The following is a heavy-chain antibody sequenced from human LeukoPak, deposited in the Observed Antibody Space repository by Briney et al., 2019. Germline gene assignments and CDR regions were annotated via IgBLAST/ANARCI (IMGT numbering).Heavy chain of an antibody. CDR3: ARGRITIFGVVNPHFDY. V-gene: IGHV4-59*01. D-gene: IGHD3-3*01. J-gene: IGHJ4*02. CDR1: RGSISSYY. Sequence: KTSETLSPTCTVSRGSISSYYWSWIRQPPGKGLEWIGYIDNSGSTNSNPSLKSRVTMSVDTFNNQFSLKLSSVTAADTAVYYCARGRITIFGVVNPHFDYWGQGILVTVSS. CDR2: IDNSGST.